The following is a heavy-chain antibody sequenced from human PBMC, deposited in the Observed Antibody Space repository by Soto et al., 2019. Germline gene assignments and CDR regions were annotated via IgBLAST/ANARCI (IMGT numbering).Heavy chain of an antibody. Sequence: QVQLVESGGGLVKPGGSLRLSCAASGFTFSDYYMSWIRQAPGKGLEWVSYINSSSTYTNYADSVKGRFTISRDNGKNSLYLQMNSLRAEDTAVDYCAGIIAAAGGRRYFDLWGRGTLVTVSS. CDR1: GFTFSDYY. J-gene: IGHJ2*01. CDR3: AGIIAAAGGRRYFDL. CDR2: INSSSTYT. V-gene: IGHV3-11*05. D-gene: IGHD6-13*01.